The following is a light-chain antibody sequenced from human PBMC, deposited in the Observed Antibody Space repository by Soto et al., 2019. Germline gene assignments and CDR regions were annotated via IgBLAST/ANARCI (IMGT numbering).Light chain of an antibody. CDR2: DVS. CDR3: SSYAGSYTLV. V-gene: IGLV2-11*01. Sequence: QSVLTQPRSVSGSPGQSVTISCTGTSNDVGGYNLVSWYQQHPGKVPKLFIYDVSRRPSGVPDRFSGSKSGNTASLTISGLQAEDEADYYCSSYAGSYTLVFGGGTKVTVL. J-gene: IGLJ2*01. CDR1: SNDVGGYNL.